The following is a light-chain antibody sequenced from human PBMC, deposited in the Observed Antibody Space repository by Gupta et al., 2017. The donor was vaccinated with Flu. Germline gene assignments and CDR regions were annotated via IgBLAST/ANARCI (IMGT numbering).Light chain of an antibody. CDR2: ANT. V-gene: IGLV1-40*01. CDR3: QSYDDSRTGPWV. J-gene: IGLJ3*02. Sequence: QSVLTQPPSGSGAPRQRTTLSCSGSGSNFGAGYDVLWFQHLPGKAPKLLIYANTNRPSGVPDRFSGSKSGTSASLVITVLQADDEATYFCQSYDDSRTGPWVFGGGTKVTVL. CDR1: GSNFGAGYD.